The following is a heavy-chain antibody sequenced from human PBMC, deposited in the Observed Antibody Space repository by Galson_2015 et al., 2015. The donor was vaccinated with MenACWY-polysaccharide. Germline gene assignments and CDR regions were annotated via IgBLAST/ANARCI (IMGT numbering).Heavy chain of an antibody. D-gene: IGHD2-15*01. V-gene: IGHV4-61*02. CDR2: IYSSGST. CDR1: GGSISSGGYY. Sequence: PLSLTCTVSGGSISSGGYYWNWIRQPAGKGLEWIGRIYSSGSTNYNPSLRSRVIISVDTSNNQFSLKLSSVTAADTAVYYCARDPAGSYSNYDYWGQGTLVTVSS. J-gene: IGHJ4*02. CDR3: ARDPAGSYSNYDY.